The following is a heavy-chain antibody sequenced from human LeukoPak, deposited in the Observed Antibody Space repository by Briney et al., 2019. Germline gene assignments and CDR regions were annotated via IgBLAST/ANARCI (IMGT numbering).Heavy chain of an antibody. CDR2: IRSKANSYAT. V-gene: IGHV3-73*01. J-gene: IGHJ3*02. D-gene: IGHD3-22*01. CDR3: TSGDYYDSSGYPNDAFDI. CDR1: GFTFSGSA. Sequence: GGPLRLSCAASGFTFSGSAMHWVRQASGKGLEWVGRIRSKANSYATAYAASVKGRFTISRDDSKNTAYLQMNSLKTEDTAVYYCTSGDYYDSSGYPNDAFDIWGQGTMVTVSS.